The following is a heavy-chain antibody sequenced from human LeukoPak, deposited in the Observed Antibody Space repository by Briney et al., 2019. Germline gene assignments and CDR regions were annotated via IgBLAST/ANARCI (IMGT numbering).Heavy chain of an antibody. D-gene: IGHD3-22*01. V-gene: IGHV4-61*02. Sequence: SETLSLTCTVSGGSISSVSYYWSWIRQPPGKVLEWIGRIYTSGSTNYNPSLKSRVTISVDTSKNQFSLKLSSVTAADTAVYYCARDRYYYDSSGYWFDPWGQGTLVTVSS. J-gene: IGHJ5*02. CDR3: ARDRYYYDSSGYWFDP. CDR2: IYTSGST. CDR1: GGSISSVSYY.